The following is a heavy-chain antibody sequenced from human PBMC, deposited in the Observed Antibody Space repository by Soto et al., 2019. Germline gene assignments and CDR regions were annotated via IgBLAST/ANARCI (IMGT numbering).Heavy chain of an antibody. CDR3: TKQRRPSGSVYYGLEV. V-gene: IGHV3-15*07. J-gene: IGHJ6*01. D-gene: IGHD1-1*01. CDR2: IKSRGSGETT. Sequence: ELVESGGGLVTPGKSVRLSCVGSGFSFTAAWMNWVRRAPGTGLEWVGRIKSRGSGETTDYGAPVKGRFTISRDDSKNTVYLQMNSLKTEDTAVYYCTKQRRPSGSVYYGLEVWGQGSTVTVTS. CDR1: GFSFTAAW.